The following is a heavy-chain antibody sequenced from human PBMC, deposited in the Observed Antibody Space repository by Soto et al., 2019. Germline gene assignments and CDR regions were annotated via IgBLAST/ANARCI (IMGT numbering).Heavy chain of an antibody. V-gene: IGHV1-18*04. D-gene: IGHD2-2*01. CDR3: AREGPAARYYYYYGMDV. CDR1: GYTFTSYG. CDR2: ISAYNGNT. Sequence: QVQLVQSGAEVKKPGDSVKVSCKASGYTFTSYGISWVRQAPGQGLEWMGWISAYNGNTNYAQKLQGRVTMTTDTSTSTAYMELRSLRTDDTVVYYCAREGPAARYYYYYGMDVWGQGTTVTVSS. J-gene: IGHJ6*02.